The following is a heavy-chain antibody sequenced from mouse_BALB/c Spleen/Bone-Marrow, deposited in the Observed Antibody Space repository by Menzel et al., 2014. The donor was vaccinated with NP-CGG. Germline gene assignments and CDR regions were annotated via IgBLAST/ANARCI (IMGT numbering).Heavy chain of an antibody. Sequence: DVKLQESGAELVKPGASVKLSCTASGFNIKDTYMHRVKQRPEQGLEWIGRIDPANGNTKYDPKFQGKATITADTSSNTAYLQLSSLTSEDTAVYYCARGYYDYVYAMDYWGQGTSVTVSS. CDR1: GFNIKDTY. CDR3: ARGYYDYVYAMDY. V-gene: IGHV14-3*02. J-gene: IGHJ4*01. D-gene: IGHD2-4*01. CDR2: IDPANGNT.